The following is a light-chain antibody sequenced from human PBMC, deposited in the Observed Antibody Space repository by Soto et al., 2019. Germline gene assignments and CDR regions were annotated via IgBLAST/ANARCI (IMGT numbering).Light chain of an antibody. V-gene: IGKV2D-29*01. Sequence: DVVVTQTPLSLSVTPGQPASMSCKSSQILLYSDGKTYLYWYLQRPGQPPQLLIYDVSNRFSGVPDRFSGSGSGTDFTLKISRVEAEDVGVYYCMQRTHVPITFGQGTRLEIK. CDR3: MQRTHVPIT. CDR2: DVS. J-gene: IGKJ5*01. CDR1: QILLYSDGKTY.